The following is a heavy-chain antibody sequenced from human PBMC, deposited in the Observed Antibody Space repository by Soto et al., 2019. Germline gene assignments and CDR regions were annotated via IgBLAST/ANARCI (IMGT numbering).Heavy chain of an antibody. CDR3: ATQAVAGITSFDY. J-gene: IGHJ4*02. CDR1: GYTFTTYD. V-gene: IGHV1-8*01. CDR2: MNPNSGNT. Sequence: ASVKVSCKASGYTFTTYDINWVRQATGQGLEWMGWMNPNSGNTGYARKFQGRVTMTRNTSISTAYMELSSLRSEDTAVYYCATQAVAGITSFDYWGQGTLVTVS. D-gene: IGHD6-19*01.